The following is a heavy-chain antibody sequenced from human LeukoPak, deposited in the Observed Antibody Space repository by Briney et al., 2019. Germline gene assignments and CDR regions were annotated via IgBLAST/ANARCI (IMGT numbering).Heavy chain of an antibody. D-gene: IGHD6-13*01. J-gene: IGHJ5*02. V-gene: IGHV3-21*01. CDR2: ISSSSSYI. Sequence: GGSLKLSCAASGFTFSSYSMNWVRQAPGKGLEWVSSISSSSSYIYYADSVKGRFTISRDNAKNSLYLQMNSLRAEDTAVYYCARDHSSSWYGRENWFDPWGQGTLVTVSS. CDR3: ARDHSSSWYGRENWFDP. CDR1: GFTFSSYS.